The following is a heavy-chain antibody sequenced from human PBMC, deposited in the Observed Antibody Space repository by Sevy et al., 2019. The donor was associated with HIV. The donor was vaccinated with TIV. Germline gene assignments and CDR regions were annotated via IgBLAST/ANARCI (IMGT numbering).Heavy chain of an antibody. D-gene: IGHD3-10*01. CDR3: ATSDYYGSGSYYYYYYMDV. CDR2: IWYDGSNK. Sequence: GGSLRLSCAASGFTFSSYGMHWVRQAPGKGLEWVAVIWYDGSNKYYADSVKGRFTISRDNSKNTLYLQMNSLRAEDTAVYYCATSDYYGSGSYYYYYYMDVWGKGTMVTVSS. V-gene: IGHV3-33*01. J-gene: IGHJ6*03. CDR1: GFTFSSYG.